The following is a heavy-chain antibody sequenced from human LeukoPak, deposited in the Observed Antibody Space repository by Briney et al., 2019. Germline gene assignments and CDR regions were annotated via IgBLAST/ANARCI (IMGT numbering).Heavy chain of an antibody. J-gene: IGHJ3*02. Sequence: SETLSLTCTVSGGSISSYYWSWIRQPPGKGLEWIGRIYTSGSTNYNPSLKSRVTISVDTSKNQFSLKLSSVTAADTAVYYCARDLPTYYDFWSGTNAFDIWGQGTMVTVSS. CDR2: IYTSGST. V-gene: IGHV4-4*08. CDR1: GGSISSYY. CDR3: ARDLPTYYDFWSGTNAFDI. D-gene: IGHD3-3*01.